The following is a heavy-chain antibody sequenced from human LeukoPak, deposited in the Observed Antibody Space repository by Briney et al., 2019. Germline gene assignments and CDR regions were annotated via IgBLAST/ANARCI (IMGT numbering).Heavy chain of an antibody. D-gene: IGHD1-14*01. CDR2: INPDGSRT. CDR3: ARVETGQWYFDL. V-gene: IGHV3-74*01. CDR1: GFTFSNAW. Sequence: GGSLRLSCAASGFTFSNAWMTWVRQAPGKGLVWVSRINPDGSRTSYADSVKGRFTISRDNAKDTLYLQMNSLRAEDTAVYYCARVETGQWYFDLWGRGTLVTVSS. J-gene: IGHJ2*01.